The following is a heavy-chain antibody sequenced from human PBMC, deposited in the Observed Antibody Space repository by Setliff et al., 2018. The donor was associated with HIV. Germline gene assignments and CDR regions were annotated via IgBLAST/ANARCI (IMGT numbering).Heavy chain of an antibody. V-gene: IGHV1-2*02. CDR2: INPKFGGT. CDR3: ARDLSTHWSGYSLGY. Sequence: ASVKVSCKGSGFTFTGYYMHWVRQAPGQGLEWMGWINPKFGGTLYAQKFKGRVVMTRDMSTSTVYMELTSLTPDDTALYYCARDLSTHWSGYSLGYWGQGTPVTVSS. J-gene: IGHJ4*02. D-gene: IGHD3-3*01. CDR1: GFTFTGYY.